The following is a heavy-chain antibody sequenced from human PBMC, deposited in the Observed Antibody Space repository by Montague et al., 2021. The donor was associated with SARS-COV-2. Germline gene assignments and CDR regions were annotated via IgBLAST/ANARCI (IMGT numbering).Heavy chain of an antibody. V-gene: IGHV4-4*02. CDR3: ARLGVVPSPRTFDP. CDR2: TYHSGST. J-gene: IGHJ5*02. D-gene: IGHD3-10*01. Sequence: SETLSLTCEVSGASISSNNWWIWVRQSPGKGLEWIGETYHSGSTNYNPSLRSRVTISVDKSKNQFSLKVNSVSAADTAVYYCARLGVVPSPRTFDPWGQGTLATVSS. CDR1: GASISSNNW.